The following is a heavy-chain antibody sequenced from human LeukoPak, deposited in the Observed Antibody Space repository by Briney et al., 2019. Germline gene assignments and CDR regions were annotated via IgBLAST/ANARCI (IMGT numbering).Heavy chain of an antibody. J-gene: IGHJ4*02. V-gene: IGHV3-7*01. CDR3: ARIGYTSSSNDY. D-gene: IGHD2-15*01. CDR2: INQDGSVI. CDR1: GFTFSRYW. Sequence: GGPLRLSCAASGFTFSRYWMSWFRRAPGKGREGVANINQDGSVIYYVDSVKGGFMISRDNAKNSWTFKIEILQVEDRAVYYCARIGYTSSSNDYWGQGTLVTVSS.